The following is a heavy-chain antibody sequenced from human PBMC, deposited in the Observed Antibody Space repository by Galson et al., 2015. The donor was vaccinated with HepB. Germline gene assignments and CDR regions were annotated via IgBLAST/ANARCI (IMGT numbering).Heavy chain of an antibody. CDR3: ARDHHYYGSGSYPTFDY. D-gene: IGHD3-10*01. CDR2: INPSGGST. Sequence: SVKVSCKASGYTFTSYYMHWVRQAPGQGLEWMGIINPSGGSTSYAQKFQGRVTMTRDTSTSTVYMELSSLRSEDTAVYYCARDHHYYGSGSYPTFDYWGQGTLVTVS. CDR1: GYTFTSYY. J-gene: IGHJ4*02. V-gene: IGHV1-46*01.